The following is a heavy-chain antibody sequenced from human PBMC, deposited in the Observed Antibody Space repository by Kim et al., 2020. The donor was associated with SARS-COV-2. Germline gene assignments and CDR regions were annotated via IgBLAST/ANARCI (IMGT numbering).Heavy chain of an antibody. Sequence: PSLKSRVTISVDKSKNQFSLKLSSVTAADTAVYYCARVEMATGITGWFDPWGQGTLVTVSS. V-gene: IGHV4-4*02. CDR3: ARVEMATGITGWFDP. D-gene: IGHD5-12*01. J-gene: IGHJ5*02.